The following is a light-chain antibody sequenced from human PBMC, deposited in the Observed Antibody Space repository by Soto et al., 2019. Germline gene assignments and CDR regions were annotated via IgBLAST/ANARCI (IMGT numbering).Light chain of an antibody. J-gene: IGKJ4*01. CDR2: WAS. CDR3: HQYYSSPH. V-gene: IGKV4-1*01. Sequence: DIVMTQSPDSLAVSLGERATINCKSSQSILYSSTNRNYLAWYQQKPGQPPKLLIYWASTRESGVPDRFSGSWSGTEFTLTISSLQAEDVAVYYCHQYYSSPHFGGGTKVEIK. CDR1: QSILYSSTNRNY.